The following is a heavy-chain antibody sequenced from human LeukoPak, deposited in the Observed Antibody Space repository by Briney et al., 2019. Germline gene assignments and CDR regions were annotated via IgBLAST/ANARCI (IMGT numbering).Heavy chain of an antibody. CDR1: GGSISSGGYY. CDR3: ARRYNWGGDYFDY. J-gene: IGHJ4*02. CDR2: IYYSGST. V-gene: IGHV4-31*03. D-gene: IGHD1-20*01. Sequence: SQTLSLTCTVSGGSISSGGYYWSWIRQHPGKGLEWIGYIYYSGSTYYNPSLKSRVTISVDTSKNQFSLELSSVTAADTAVYYCARRYNWGGDYFDYWGQGTLVTVSS.